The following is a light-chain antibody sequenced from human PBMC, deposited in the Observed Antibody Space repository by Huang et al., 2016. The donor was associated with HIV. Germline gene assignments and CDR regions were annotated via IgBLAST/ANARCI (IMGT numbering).Light chain of an antibody. V-gene: IGKV1-39*01. J-gene: IGKJ4*01. CDR1: QRSSNY. CDR2: ATS. Sequence: DIQMTQSTSFVSASVGDRVTITCRAGQRSSNYLKWYKQKPGKAPKLLIYATSSLQSGVPSSFSGSRSGTDFTLTISSLQPEDFATYYCQQSYRTPQTFGGGTKVEIK. CDR3: QQSYRTPQT.